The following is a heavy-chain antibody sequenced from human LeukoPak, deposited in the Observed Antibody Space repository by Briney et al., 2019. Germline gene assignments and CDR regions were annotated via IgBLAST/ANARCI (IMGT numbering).Heavy chain of an antibody. V-gene: IGHV3-11*01. J-gene: IGHJ4*02. Sequence: GGSLRLSCTTSGLTFSDYYMSWIRQAPGKGLEWISYISSSGDIISYADSVKGRFTISRDNAKKSLYQQMNSLRGEDTAVYYCARDGQLWFPFDFWGQGTLVTVSS. CDR2: ISSSGDII. CDR1: GLTFSDYY. CDR3: ARDGQLWFPFDF. D-gene: IGHD5-18*01.